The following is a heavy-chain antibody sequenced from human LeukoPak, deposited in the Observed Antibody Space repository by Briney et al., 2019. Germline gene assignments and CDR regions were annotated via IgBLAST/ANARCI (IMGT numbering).Heavy chain of an antibody. Sequence: GGSLRPSCAASGFTFSSYAMSWVRQAPGKGLEWVSAISGSGGSTNYADSVKGRFTISRDNPKNTLYLQMNSLRAEDMAVYYCAKGPGVVITHFDYWGQGTLVTVSS. D-gene: IGHD3-3*01. CDR1: GFTFSSYA. V-gene: IGHV3-23*01. CDR3: AKGPGVVITHFDY. J-gene: IGHJ4*02. CDR2: ISGSGGST.